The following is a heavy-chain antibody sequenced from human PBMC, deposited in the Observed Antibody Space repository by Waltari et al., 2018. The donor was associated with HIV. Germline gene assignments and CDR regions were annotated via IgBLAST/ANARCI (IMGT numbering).Heavy chain of an antibody. J-gene: IGHJ6*02. CDR3: ASLAPRLPSFALDV. CDR1: GASISTSSYP. V-gene: IGHV4-30-2*01. CDR2: IHHGGNT. Sequence: QLQLQESGSGLVKPSQTLSLTCAVSGASISTSSYPWTWARQPPGKGLEWIGYIHHGGNTYYNPSLKSRVTILMDRSKNHFSLRLSSVTAADTAVYYCASLAPRLPSFALDVWGQGTTVTVSS. D-gene: IGHD3-16*01.